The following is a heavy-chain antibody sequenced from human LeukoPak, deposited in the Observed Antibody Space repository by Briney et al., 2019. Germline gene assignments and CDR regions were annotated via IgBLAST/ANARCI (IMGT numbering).Heavy chain of an antibody. CDR3: ASTDSYYYGSGSLRVFDY. Sequence: SETLSLTCAVYGGSFSGYYWSWIRQPPGKGLEWIGEINHSGSTNYNPSLKSRVTISVDTSKNQFSLKLISVTAADTAVYYCASTDSYYYGSGSLRVFDYWGQGTLVTVSS. CDR2: INHSGST. J-gene: IGHJ4*02. CDR1: GGSFSGYY. V-gene: IGHV4-34*01. D-gene: IGHD3-10*01.